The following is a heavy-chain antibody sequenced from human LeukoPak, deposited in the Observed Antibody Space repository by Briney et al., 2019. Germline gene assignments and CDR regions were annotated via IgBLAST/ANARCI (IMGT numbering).Heavy chain of an antibody. CDR1: GFTFSSYW. J-gene: IGHJ4*02. CDR2: ISSDGSST. Sequence: QPGGSLRLSCAASGFTFSSYWMHWVRQAPGKGLVWVSRISSDGSSTTYADSVKGRFTISRDNAKNTLYLRMNSLRAEDTAVYYCARGGAGSSWYGGCGEATLLTVS. V-gene: IGHV3-74*01. CDR3: ARGGAGSSWYGG. D-gene: IGHD6-13*01.